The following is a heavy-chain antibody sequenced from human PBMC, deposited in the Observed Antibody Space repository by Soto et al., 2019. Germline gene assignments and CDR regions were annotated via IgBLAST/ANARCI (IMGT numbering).Heavy chain of an antibody. CDR3: ARVDTAMVEFDY. V-gene: IGHV4-34*01. CDR1: GGSFSGYY. D-gene: IGHD5-18*01. J-gene: IGHJ4*02. Sequence: SETLSLTCAVCGGSFSGYYWSWIRQPPGKGLEWIGEINHSGSTNYNPSLKSRVTISVDTSKNQFSLKLSSVTAADTAVYYCARVDTAMVEFDYWGQGTLVSVS. CDR2: INHSGST.